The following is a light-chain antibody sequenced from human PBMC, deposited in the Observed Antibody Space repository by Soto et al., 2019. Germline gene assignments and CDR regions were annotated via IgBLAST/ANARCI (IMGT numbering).Light chain of an antibody. CDR3: QHYNNWPLI. V-gene: IGKV3-15*01. J-gene: IGKJ4*01. CDR1: QSVRSL. Sequence: EIVMTQSPATLSVSPGERATLSCRASQSVRSLLAWYQLKPGQPPRLLIYGASTRATGIPARFSGSGFGTEFTLTISSLQSEDFAVYVCQHYNNWPLIFGGGTKVEMK. CDR2: GAS.